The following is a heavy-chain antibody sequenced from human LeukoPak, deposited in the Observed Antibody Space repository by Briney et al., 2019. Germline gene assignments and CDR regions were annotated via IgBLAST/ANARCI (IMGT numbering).Heavy chain of an antibody. CDR3: AKRLFDY. D-gene: IGHD5/OR15-5a*01. CDR1: GFSFSNYA. CDR2: INGGGDRK. Sequence: GSLRLSCATSGFSFSNYAMNWVRQAPGKGLQWVSSINGGGDRKYYADSVKGRFTISRDNSKNMLYLQMNSLRAEDTAVYYCAKRLFDYWGQGTLVTVSS. V-gene: IGHV3-23*01. J-gene: IGHJ4*02.